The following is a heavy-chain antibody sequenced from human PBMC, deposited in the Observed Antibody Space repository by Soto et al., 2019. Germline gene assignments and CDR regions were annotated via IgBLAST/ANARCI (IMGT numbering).Heavy chain of an antibody. CDR3: ASEAWRNAY. J-gene: IGHJ4*02. V-gene: IGHV4-34*01. Sequence: SETLSLTCNVSGGSISYGYWSWIRQPPGKGLEWIGKINDSGTTHYNPSLESRLTISVDTSKKQFSLKLNSVTAADTAVYYCASEAWRNAYWGLGSLVTVSS. CDR1: GGSISYGY. CDR2: INDSGTT. D-gene: IGHD3-3*01.